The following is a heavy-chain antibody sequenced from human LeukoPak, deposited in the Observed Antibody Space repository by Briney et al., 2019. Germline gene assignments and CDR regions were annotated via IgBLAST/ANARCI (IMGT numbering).Heavy chain of an antibody. CDR1: GFTFSLYW. J-gene: IGHJ4*02. CDR3: ASGVALDY. D-gene: IGHD3-10*01. CDR2: IKQDEYEK. Sequence: PGGSLRLSCAASGFTFSLYWVTWVRQAPGKGLEWVANIKQDEYEKYYADSVKGRFTVSRDNAKKSVFLQMNSLRAEDTAGYYCASGVALDYWGQGTLVTVSS. V-gene: IGHV3-7*01.